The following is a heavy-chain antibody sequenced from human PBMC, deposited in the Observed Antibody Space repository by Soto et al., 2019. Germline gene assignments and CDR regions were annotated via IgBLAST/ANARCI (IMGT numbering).Heavy chain of an antibody. CDR3: ARYYSSGWYGWFDP. CDR2: IYSGGST. CDR1: GFTVSSNY. D-gene: IGHD6-19*01. V-gene: IGHV3-53*04. J-gene: IGHJ5*02. Sequence: EVQLVESGGGLVQPGGSLRLSCAASGFTVSSNYMSWVRQAPGKGLEWVSVIYSGGSTYYADSVKGRFTISRHNTKNTLDLQMNSLRAEDTAGYYCARYYSSGWYGWFDPWGQGTLVTVSS.